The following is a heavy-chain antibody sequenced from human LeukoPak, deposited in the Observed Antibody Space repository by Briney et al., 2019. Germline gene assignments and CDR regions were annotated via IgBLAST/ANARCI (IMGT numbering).Heavy chain of an antibody. V-gene: IGHV3-66*01. CDR1: GFTVSNYY. CDR2: IYSGGDT. CDR3: TRDPDG. J-gene: IGHJ4*02. Sequence: GGSLRLSCAASGFTVSNYYMSWVRQAPGKGLEWVSVIYSGGDTFHSDSVKGRFTISRDNSKNTLYLQMNSLRAEDTAVYYCTRDPDGWGQGTLVTVSS.